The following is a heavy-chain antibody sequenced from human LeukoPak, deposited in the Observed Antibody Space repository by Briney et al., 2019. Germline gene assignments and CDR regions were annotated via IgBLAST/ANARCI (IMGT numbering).Heavy chain of an antibody. CDR3: AKDWWELQGGAFDY. J-gene: IGHJ4*02. V-gene: IGHV3-30*02. D-gene: IGHD1-26*01. CDR2: IRYDGNDK. Sequence: GGSLRLSCAASGFTFSSYGMHWVRQAPGKGLEWVAFIRYDGNDKYYADSVKGRFTISRDKSKNTLYLQMNSLRAEDTAVYYCAKDWWELQGGAFDYWGQGTLVTVSS. CDR1: GFTFSSYG.